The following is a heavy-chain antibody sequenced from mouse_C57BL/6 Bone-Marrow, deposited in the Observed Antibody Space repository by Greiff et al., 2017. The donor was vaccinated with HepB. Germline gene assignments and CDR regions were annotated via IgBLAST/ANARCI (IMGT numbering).Heavy chain of an antibody. J-gene: IGHJ1*03. CDR2: ISGGGSYT. CDR1: GFTFSSYG. Sequence: EVHLVESGGDLVKPGGSLKLSCAASGFTFSSYGMSWVRQTPDKRLEWVATISGGGSYTYYPDSVKGRFTISRDNAKNTLYLQMSSLKSEDTAMYYCARQEGYFDVWGTGTTVTVSS. V-gene: IGHV5-6*01. CDR3: ARQEGYFDV.